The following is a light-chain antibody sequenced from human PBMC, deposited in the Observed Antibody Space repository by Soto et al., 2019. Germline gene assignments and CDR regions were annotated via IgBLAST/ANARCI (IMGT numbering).Light chain of an antibody. J-gene: IGLJ1*01. CDR1: SGDVGGYNY. Sequence: QSALTQPASVCGSPGQSVTISCAGTSGDVGGYNYVSWYQQHPGKAPKLMIHAVTNRPSGVSNRFSGSKSGNTASLTISSLQAEDEADYYCCSYTGASTYVFGTGTKLTVL. CDR2: AVT. CDR3: CSYTGASTYV. V-gene: IGLV2-14*01.